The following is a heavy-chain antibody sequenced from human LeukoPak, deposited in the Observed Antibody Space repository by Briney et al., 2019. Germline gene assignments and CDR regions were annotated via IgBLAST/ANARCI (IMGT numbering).Heavy chain of an antibody. J-gene: IGHJ4*02. CDR3: ARVLKYSGRYYCDY. D-gene: IGHD1-26*01. Sequence: PSETLSLTCAVSGGSISTTRHYWGWIRQPPGKGLEWIGNMYYGGSTYYNPSLRSRVTISVDTAKNQFSLKLSSVTAADTAVYYCARVLKYSGRYYCDYWGEGTLVTVSS. CDR2: MYYGGST. CDR1: GGSISTTRHY. V-gene: IGHV4-39*01.